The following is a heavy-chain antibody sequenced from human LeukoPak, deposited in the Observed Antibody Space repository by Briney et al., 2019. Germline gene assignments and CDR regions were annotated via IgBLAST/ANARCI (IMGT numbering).Heavy chain of an antibody. Sequence: SETLSLTCTVSGGSISSYYWSWIRQPAGKGLEWIGRIYTSCTTNYTPSLKSRVTMSVDTSKNQFSLKLSSVTAADTAVYYCARSGELPSDAFDIWGQGTMVTVSS. J-gene: IGHJ3*02. CDR2: IYTSCTT. D-gene: IGHD1-26*01. CDR3: ARSGELPSDAFDI. CDR1: GGSISSYY. V-gene: IGHV4-4*07.